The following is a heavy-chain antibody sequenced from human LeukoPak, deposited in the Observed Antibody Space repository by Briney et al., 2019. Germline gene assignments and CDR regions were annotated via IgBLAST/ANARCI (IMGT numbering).Heavy chain of an antibody. CDR1: GDSIATSTYY. Sequence: SETLSLTCTVSGDSIATSTYYWAWIRQSPGRGLEWIANVFKSGNTYYSPSLKGRVTLSVDTSKNQFSLKLTSVTAADTAVYYCARQGANGLSYYYYYMDVWGKGTTVTVSS. V-gene: IGHV4-39*01. J-gene: IGHJ6*03. CDR2: VFKSGNT. D-gene: IGHD1-1*01. CDR3: ARQGANGLSYYYYYMDV.